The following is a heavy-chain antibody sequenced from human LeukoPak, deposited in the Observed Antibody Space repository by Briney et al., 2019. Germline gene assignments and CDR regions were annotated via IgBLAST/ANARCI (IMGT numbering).Heavy chain of an antibody. Sequence: PGGSLRLSCAASGFSFSSYTMNWVRQGPGKGLEWVSYISSTSSMIYYADSVKGRFTVSRDNAKNSLYLQMNSLRAEDTAVYYCARGGGSAYDMWGQRTMVTVSS. CDR2: ISSTSSMI. J-gene: IGHJ3*02. V-gene: IGHV3-48*01. D-gene: IGHD1-26*01. CDR3: ARGGGSAYDM. CDR1: GFSFSSYT.